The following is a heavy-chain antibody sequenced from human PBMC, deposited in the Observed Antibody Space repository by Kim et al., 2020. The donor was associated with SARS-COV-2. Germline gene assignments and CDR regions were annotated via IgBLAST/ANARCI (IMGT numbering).Heavy chain of an antibody. V-gene: IGHV3-66*01. D-gene: IGHD3-22*01. CDR1: GFSVSDSY. CDR3: AKGPLDSRGYYQRYFYY. J-gene: IGHJ4*01. Sequence: GGSLRLSCAASGFSVSDSYMVWVRQGPGRGLEWVSVIYSGGSTFHTASVKGRFTLSRDSSKTTLFLQMNSLRVEDTAVYYCAKGPLDSRGYYQRYFYYWG. CDR2: IYSGGST.